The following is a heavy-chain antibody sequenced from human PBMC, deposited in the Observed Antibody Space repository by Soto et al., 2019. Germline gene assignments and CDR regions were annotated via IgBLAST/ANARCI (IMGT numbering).Heavy chain of an antibody. V-gene: IGHV3-21*01. CDR3: ERDNLAFQGAFDI. Sequence: GGSLRLSCAASGFVFSDFQFNWVRQAPGGGLEWLSSITGTSAFTEYAESIEGRFTISRDNPNKLLFLHMDNLRPEDTAVYYCERDNLAFQGAFDIWGQGTLVTVSS. J-gene: IGHJ4*02. D-gene: IGHD3-16*01. CDR1: GFVFSDFQ. CDR2: ITGTSAFT.